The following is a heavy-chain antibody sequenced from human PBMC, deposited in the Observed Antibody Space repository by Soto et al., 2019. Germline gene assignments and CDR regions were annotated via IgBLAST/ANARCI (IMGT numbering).Heavy chain of an antibody. V-gene: IGHV4-39*01. J-gene: IGHJ5*02. CDR1: GGSISSSSYY. CDR3: ARHLWFGELLYRGWFDP. Sequence: PSETLSLTCTVSGGSISSSSYYWGWIRQPPGKGLEWIGSIYYSGSTHYNPSLKSRVTISVDTSKNQFSLKLSSVTAADTAVYYCARHLWFGELLYRGWFDPWGQGTLVTVSS. D-gene: IGHD3-10*01. CDR2: IYYSGST.